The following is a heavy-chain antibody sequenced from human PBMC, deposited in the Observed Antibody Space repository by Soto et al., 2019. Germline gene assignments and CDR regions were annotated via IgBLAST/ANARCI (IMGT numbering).Heavy chain of an antibody. CDR1: GVSVSSGSYY. CDR2: IYYSGST. V-gene: IGHV4-61*01. J-gene: IGHJ6*02. Sequence: QVQLQESGPGLVKPSETRSLTCTVSGVSVSSGSYYWSWIRQPPGKGLEWIGYIYYSGSTNYNPSHNSRVPISADTSKNKCSLTRSCVTAAVTDVYYCARERTRGYDFRNASGHYYGMAVWCQGTTVTVSS. D-gene: IGHD3-3*01. CDR3: ARERTRGYDFRNASGHYYGMAV.